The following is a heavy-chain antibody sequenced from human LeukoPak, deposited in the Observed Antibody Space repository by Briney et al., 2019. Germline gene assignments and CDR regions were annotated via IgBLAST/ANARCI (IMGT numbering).Heavy chain of an antibody. CDR2: ISSDGSST. V-gene: IGHV3-74*01. CDR3: ARGTIIAH. Sequence: TGGSLRLPCAASGFTFSTYWMHWVRQAPGKGLVWLSRISSDGSSTNYADSVKGRFTISRDNAKNSLYLQMNSLRAEDTAVYYCARGTIIAHWGQGTLVTVSS. D-gene: IGHD2-21*01. CDR1: GFTFSTYW. J-gene: IGHJ4*02.